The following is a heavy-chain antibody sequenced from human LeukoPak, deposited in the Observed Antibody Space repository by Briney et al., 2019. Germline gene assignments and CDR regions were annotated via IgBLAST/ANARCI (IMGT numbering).Heavy chain of an antibody. CDR1: DGSVSSVGYY. CDR2: IYYGGTT. D-gene: IGHD5-24*01. Sequence: SETLSLTCTVSDGSVSSVGYYWGWIRQPPGKGLEWIGSIYYGGTTYYNPSLASRVTIFVDTSKNQFSLRLSSVTAADTAVYYCARRDQAIDYWGQGTLVTVSS. V-gene: IGHV4-39*01. J-gene: IGHJ4*02. CDR3: ARRDQAIDY.